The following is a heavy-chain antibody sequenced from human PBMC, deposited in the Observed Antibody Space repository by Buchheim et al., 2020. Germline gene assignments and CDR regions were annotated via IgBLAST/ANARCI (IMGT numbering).Heavy chain of an antibody. Sequence: QVQLQESGPGLVKPSQTLSLTCTVSNGSISSDDFYWSWIRQHPGKGLEWIGYIYHSGTTYYSPSLRSRLDISMDTSKNQFSLNLDSVTAADTAIYYCATRPSDLSYWYFDLWGRGTL. CDR3: ATRPSDLSYWYFDL. CDR1: NGSISSDDFY. D-gene: IGHD6-6*01. CDR2: IYHSGTT. J-gene: IGHJ2*01. V-gene: IGHV4-31*03.